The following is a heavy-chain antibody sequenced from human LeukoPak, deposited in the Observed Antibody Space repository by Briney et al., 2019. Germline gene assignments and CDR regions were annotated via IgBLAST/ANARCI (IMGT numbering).Heavy chain of an antibody. J-gene: IGHJ4*02. V-gene: IGHV3-43D*03. CDR2: ISWDGGST. D-gene: IGHD4-17*01. CDR1: GFTFDDYA. CDR3: AKGGDSFYYFDY. Sequence: SGGSLRLSCAASGFTFDDYAMHWVRQAPGKGLEWVSLISWDGGSTYYADSVKGRFTISRDNSKNTLYLQMNSLRAEDTAVYYCAKGGDSFYYFDYWGQGTLVTVSS.